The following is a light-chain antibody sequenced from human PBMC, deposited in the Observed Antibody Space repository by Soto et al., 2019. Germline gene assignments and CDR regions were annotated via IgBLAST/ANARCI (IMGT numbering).Light chain of an antibody. CDR3: SSYTSSSPYV. CDR1: SSDVGGYNY. CDR2: DVS. Sequence: QCVRNQPASVSGAPGGASTISCTGTSSDVGGYNYVSWYQQHPGKAPKLMIYDVSNRPSGVSNRFSGSKSGNTASLTISGLQAEDEADYYCSSYTSSSPYVFGTGTKVTVL. V-gene: IGLV2-14*01. J-gene: IGLJ1*01.